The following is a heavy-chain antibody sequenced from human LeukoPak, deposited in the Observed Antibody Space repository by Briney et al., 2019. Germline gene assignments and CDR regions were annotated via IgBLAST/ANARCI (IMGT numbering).Heavy chain of an antibody. CDR2: INTNTGNP. CDR1: GYTFTSYA. J-gene: IGHJ3*02. CDR3: ARERVNGDYNVGDAFDI. D-gene: IGHD4-17*01. Sequence: ASVKVSCKASGYTFTSYAMNWVRQAPGQGLEWMGWINTNTGNPTYAQGFTGRFVFSLDTSVSTAYLQISSLKAEDTAVYYCARERVNGDYNVGDAFDIWGQGTMVTVSS. V-gene: IGHV7-4-1*02.